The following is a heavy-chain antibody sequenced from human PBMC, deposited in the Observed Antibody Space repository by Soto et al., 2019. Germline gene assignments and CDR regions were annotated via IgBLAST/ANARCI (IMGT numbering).Heavy chain of an antibody. CDR2: IYSGGST. CDR3: ARDSPRAPRSLWFGESDAFDI. CDR1: GFTVSSNY. Sequence: EVQLVESGGGLVQPGGSLRLSCAASGFTVSSNYMSWVRQAPGKGLEWVSVIYSGGSTYYADSVKGRFTISRDNSKNTLYLQVNSLRAEDTAVYYCARDSPRAPRSLWFGESDAFDIWGQGTMVTVSS. D-gene: IGHD3-10*01. V-gene: IGHV3-66*01. J-gene: IGHJ3*02.